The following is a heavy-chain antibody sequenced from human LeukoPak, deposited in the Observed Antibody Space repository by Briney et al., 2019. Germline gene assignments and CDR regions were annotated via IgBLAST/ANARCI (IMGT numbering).Heavy chain of an antibody. CDR1: GGSISSGDYY. J-gene: IGHJ5*02. CDR3: ARHRNYYGSGSYKVWFDP. V-gene: IGHV4-30-4*08. D-gene: IGHD3-10*01. Sequence: SQTLSLTCTVSGGSISSGDYYWSWIRQPPGKGLEWIGYIYYSGSTYYNPSLKSRVTISVDTSKNQFSLKLSSVTAADTAVYYCARHRNYYGSGSYKVWFDPWGQGTLVTVSS. CDR2: IYYSGST.